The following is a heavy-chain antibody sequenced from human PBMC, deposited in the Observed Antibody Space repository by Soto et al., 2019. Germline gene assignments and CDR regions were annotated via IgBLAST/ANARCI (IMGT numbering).Heavy chain of an antibody. CDR1: GFTFSIYA. CDR3: ARDTAREYYYYYGMDV. V-gene: IGHV3-33*01. J-gene: IGHJ6*02. Sequence: QVQLVESGGGVVQPGRSLRLSCAASGFTFSIYAMHWVRQAPGKGLEWLAVICDDGSNKYYADSVKGRFTISRDNSKNTLYLQMISLRAEDTAVYSCARDTAREYYYYYGMDVWGQGTTVTVSS. CDR2: ICDDGSNK.